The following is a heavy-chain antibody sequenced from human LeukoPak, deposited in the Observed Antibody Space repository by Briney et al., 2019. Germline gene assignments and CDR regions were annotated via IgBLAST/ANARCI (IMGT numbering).Heavy chain of an antibody. J-gene: IGHJ3*02. CDR1: GFTFDDYA. D-gene: IGHD2-21*02. CDR3: AKDTGGGDPHDAFDI. Sequence: GGSLRLSCAASGFTFDDYAMHWVRQAPGKGLEWVSGISWNSGSIGYADSVKGRFTISRDNAKNSLYLQMNSLRAEDTALYYCAKDTGGGDPHDAFDIWGQGTMVTVSS. CDR2: ISWNSGSI. V-gene: IGHV3-9*01.